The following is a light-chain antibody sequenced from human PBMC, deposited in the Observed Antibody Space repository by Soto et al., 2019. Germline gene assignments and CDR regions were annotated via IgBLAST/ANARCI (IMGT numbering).Light chain of an antibody. J-gene: IGKJ5*01. CDR2: DAS. CDR1: QSVSIY. Sequence: EIVLTQSPVTLSLSPGESATLSCSASQSVSIYLAWYQQKPGQAPGLLIYDASNRATGVPARFSGSGSGTDFTLTISSLEPEDFAVYYCQHRKDWQVTFGQGTRLEIK. CDR3: QHRKDWQVT. V-gene: IGKV3-11*01.